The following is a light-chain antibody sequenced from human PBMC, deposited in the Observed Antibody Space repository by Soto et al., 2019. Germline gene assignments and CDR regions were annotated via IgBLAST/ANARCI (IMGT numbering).Light chain of an antibody. CDR2: DNN. CDR1: SSNIGNNY. V-gene: IGLV1-51*01. J-gene: IGLJ1*01. Sequence: QSVLTQPPSVSEAPGQKVTISCSGSSSNIGNNYVSWYQQLPGTAPKLLIYDNNKRPSGIPDRFSGSKSGTSATLGITGLQTGDEADYYCGTWDSSLSAGVFGTGTKVTVL. CDR3: GTWDSSLSAGV.